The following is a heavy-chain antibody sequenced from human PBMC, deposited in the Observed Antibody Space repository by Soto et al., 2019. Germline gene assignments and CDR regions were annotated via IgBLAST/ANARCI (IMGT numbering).Heavy chain of an antibody. CDR1: GGSISSSSYY. Sequence: SETLSLTCTVSGGSISSSSYYWGWIRQPPGKGLEWIGSIYYSGSTYYNPSLKSRVTISVDTSKNQFSLKLSSVTAADTAVYYCARQGVLMVYAIRTSGYMDVWGKGTTVTVSS. J-gene: IGHJ6*03. D-gene: IGHD2-8*01. CDR3: ARQGVLMVYAIRTSGYMDV. CDR2: IYYSGST. V-gene: IGHV4-39*01.